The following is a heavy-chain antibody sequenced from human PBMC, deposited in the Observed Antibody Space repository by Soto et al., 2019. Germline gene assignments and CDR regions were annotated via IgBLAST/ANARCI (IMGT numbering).Heavy chain of an antibody. Sequence: GRSLRLSCAASGFTFTRYSMNWVRQAPGKGLEWVSSISSTTNYIYYGDSMKGRFTISRDNAKNSLYLEMNSLRAEDTAVYYCARESEDLTSNFDYWGQGTLVTVYS. CDR2: ISSTTNYI. V-gene: IGHV3-21*06. CDR3: ARESEDLTSNFDY. CDR1: GFTFTRYS. J-gene: IGHJ4*02. D-gene: IGHD7-27*01.